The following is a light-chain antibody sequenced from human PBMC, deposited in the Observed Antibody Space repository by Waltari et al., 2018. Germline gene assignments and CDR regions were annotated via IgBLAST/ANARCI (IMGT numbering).Light chain of an antibody. J-gene: IGKJ1*01. CDR3: QKYGTLPAT. CDR2: DAS. CDR1: QSVSKY. V-gene: IGKV3-20*01. Sequence: EIVLTQSPGTLSLSPEERATLSCRASQSVSKYLAWYQQKPGQAPRLLIYDASIRATGIPDRFSGSGWGTDFSLTISSLEPEDFAVYYCQKYGTLPATFGQGTKVQ.